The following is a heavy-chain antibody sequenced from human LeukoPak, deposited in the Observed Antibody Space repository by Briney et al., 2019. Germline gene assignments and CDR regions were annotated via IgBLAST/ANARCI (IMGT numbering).Heavy chain of an antibody. CDR1: GFTFSTYW. J-gene: IGHJ4*02. CDR3: ARGSSADKY. Sequence: PGGSLRLSCAASGFTFSTYWMHWVRHAPGKGLVWVSRIRVDESSTNYADSVKGRFTISRDNAKNTLYLQMNSLRAEDTAMYYCARGSSADKYWGQGTLVAVSS. CDR2: IRVDESST. V-gene: IGHV3-74*01. D-gene: IGHD6-25*01.